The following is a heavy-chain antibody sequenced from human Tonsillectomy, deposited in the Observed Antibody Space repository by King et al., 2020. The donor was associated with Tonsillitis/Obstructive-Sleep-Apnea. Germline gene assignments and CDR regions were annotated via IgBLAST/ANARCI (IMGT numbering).Heavy chain of an antibody. CDR1: GGSISSSSYY. J-gene: IGHJ4*02. Sequence: QLQESGPGLVKPSETLSLTCTVSGGSISSSSYYWGWIRQPPGKGLEWIGSIYYSGSTYYNPSLKSRVTRSVDTSKNQFSLKLSSVTAADTAVYYCARPSCSSTSCYFDYWGQGTLVTVSS. V-gene: IGHV4-39*01. D-gene: IGHD2-2*01. CDR3: ARPSCSSTSCYFDY. CDR2: IYYSGST.